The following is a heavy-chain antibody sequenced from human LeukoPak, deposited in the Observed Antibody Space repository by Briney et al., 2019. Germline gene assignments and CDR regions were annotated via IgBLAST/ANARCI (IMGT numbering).Heavy chain of an antibody. V-gene: IGHV4-59*08. CDR2: IYVTGT. Sequence: SETLSLTCTVSGGSIGTYYWSWVRQSPGTGLEWIGYIYVTGTRYNPYLQSRVTISVDRSRNQFFLKMTSVAAADTAVYYCARHIGGGIEDMDVWGRGTKVTVSS. CDR3: ARHIGGGIEDMDV. CDR1: GGSIGTYY. D-gene: IGHD3-16*02. J-gene: IGHJ6*03.